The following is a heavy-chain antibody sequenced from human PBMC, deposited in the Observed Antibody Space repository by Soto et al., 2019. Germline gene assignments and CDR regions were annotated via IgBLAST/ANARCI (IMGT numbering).Heavy chain of an antibody. CDR1: GFTFDDYA. CDR2: ISWNSGSI. J-gene: IGHJ4*02. CDR3: AKEKDIVVVASHFDY. V-gene: IGHV3-9*01. Sequence: GGSLRLSCAASGFTFDDYAMHWVRQAPGKGLEWVSGISWNSGSIGYADSVKGRFTISRDNAKNSLYLQMNSLRAEDTALYYCAKEKDIVVVASHFDYWGQGTLVTVSS. D-gene: IGHD2-15*01.